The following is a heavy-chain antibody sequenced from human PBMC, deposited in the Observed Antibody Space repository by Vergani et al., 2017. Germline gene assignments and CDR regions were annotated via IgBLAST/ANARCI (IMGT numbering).Heavy chain of an antibody. CDR2: INTNTGNP. V-gene: IGHV7-4-1*02. Sequence: QVQLVQSGSELKKPGASVKVSCKASGYTFTTYAMNWVRQAPGQGLEWMGWINTNTGNPTYAPGFTGRFVFSLDTSVSTTYLHISSLEPEDTAVYYCAREREAAAGTGDYYYGMDVWGQGTTVTVSS. J-gene: IGHJ6*02. CDR1: GYTFTTYA. CDR3: AREREAAAGTGDYYYGMDV. D-gene: IGHD6-13*01.